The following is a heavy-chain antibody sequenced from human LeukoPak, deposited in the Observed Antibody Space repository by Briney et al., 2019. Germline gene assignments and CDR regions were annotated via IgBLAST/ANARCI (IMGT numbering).Heavy chain of an antibody. J-gene: IGHJ4*02. CDR1: GGSFSGYY. CDR3: ARADSSGWNFDY. D-gene: IGHD6-19*01. V-gene: IGHV4-34*01. CDR2: INHSGST. Sequence: PSETLSLTCAVYGGSFSGYYWSWIRQPPGKGLEWIGEINHSGSTNYNPSLKSRVTISVDTSKNQFSLKLSSVTAADTAVYYCARADSSGWNFDYWGQGTLDTVSS.